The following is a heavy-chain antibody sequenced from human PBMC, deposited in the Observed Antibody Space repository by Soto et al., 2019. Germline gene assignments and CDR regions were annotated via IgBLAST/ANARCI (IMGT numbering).Heavy chain of an antibody. V-gene: IGHV1-18*01. Sequence: ASVKVSCKASGYTFTSYGISWVRQAPGQGLEWMGWISAYNGNTNYAQKLQGRVTMTTDTSTSTAYMELRSLRSEDTAVYYCARNKVIDILTGYYPLPVDSWGQGTLVTVSS. J-gene: IGHJ4*02. CDR2: ISAYNGNT. D-gene: IGHD3-9*01. CDR1: GYTFTSYG. CDR3: ARNKVIDILTGYYPLPVDS.